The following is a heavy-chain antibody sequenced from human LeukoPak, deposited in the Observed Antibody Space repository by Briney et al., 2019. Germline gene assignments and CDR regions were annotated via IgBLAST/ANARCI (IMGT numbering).Heavy chain of an antibody. J-gene: IGHJ4*02. Sequence: GGSLRLSCAASGFTFSSYAMSWVRQAPGKGLEWVSAISGSGGSTYYAASVKGRFTISRDNSKNTLYLQMNSLRAEDTAVYYCAKVRGDGCNPFDYWGQGTLVTVSS. D-gene: IGHD5-24*01. V-gene: IGHV3-23*01. CDR3: AKVRGDGCNPFDY. CDR2: ISGSGGST. CDR1: GFTFSSYA.